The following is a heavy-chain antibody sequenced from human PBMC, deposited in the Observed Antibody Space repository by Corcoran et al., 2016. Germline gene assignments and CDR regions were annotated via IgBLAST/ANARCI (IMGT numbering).Heavy chain of an antibody. D-gene: IGHD6-19*01. CDR1: GYRFTTSW. CDR3: ARQTRSGVDV. J-gene: IGHJ6*02. Sequence: EVQLVQSGAEVKKPGESLKISCQGSGYRFTTSWIAWVRQMPGEGLESMGVIYPGDSDTSYSPSFQGQVTISADKSISTAYLQWSSLKASDSAMYYCARQTRSGVDVWGQGTPVTVSS. V-gene: IGHV5-51*01. CDR2: IYPGDSDT.